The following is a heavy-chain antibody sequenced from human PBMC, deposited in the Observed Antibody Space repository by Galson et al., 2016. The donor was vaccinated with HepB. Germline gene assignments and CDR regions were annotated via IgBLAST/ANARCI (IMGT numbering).Heavy chain of an antibody. CDR2: ISYDGSFK. J-gene: IGHJ4*02. V-gene: IGHV3-30*18. Sequence: TLRSPCAGCGSIFSNYGMHWARQAPGKGLEWVAVISYDGSFKYYADSLNGRCTIYRDNSRGTVYLQMNSLRTEDTAVYYCANMKRTSPYCSGTICFSRLWGPPFDYWGQGTLVTISS. D-gene: IGHD2-2*01. CDR3: ANMKRTSPYCSGTICFSRLWGPPFDY. CDR1: GSIFSNYG.